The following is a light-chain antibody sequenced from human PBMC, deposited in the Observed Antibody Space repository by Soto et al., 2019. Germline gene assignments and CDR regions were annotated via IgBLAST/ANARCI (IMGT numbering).Light chain of an antibody. CDR1: QSISSK. CDR2: DTS. V-gene: IGKV3-15*01. CDR3: QQYNNWPPGT. Sequence: EIVMTQSPATLSVSPGERATLSCRASQSISSKLAWYQHRPGQAPRLLIYDTSTRAAGIPARFTGSGSGTDFTLTISSLQSEDFAVYYCQQYNNWPPGTFGQGTKVHIK. J-gene: IGKJ1*01.